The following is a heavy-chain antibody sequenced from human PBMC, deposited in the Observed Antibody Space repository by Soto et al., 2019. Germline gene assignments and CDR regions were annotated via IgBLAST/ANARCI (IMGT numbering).Heavy chain of an antibody. CDR1: GFTFSSYG. CDR2: IWYDGSNK. J-gene: IGHJ5*02. Sequence: QVQLVESGGGVVQPGRSLRLSCAASGFTFSSYGMHWVRQAPGKGLEWVAVIWYDGSNKYYADSVKGRFTISRDNSKNTLYLQMNSLRAEDTAVYYCARERDLIVGASHLDPWGQGTLVTVSS. V-gene: IGHV3-33*01. CDR3: ARERDLIVGASHLDP. D-gene: IGHD1-26*01.